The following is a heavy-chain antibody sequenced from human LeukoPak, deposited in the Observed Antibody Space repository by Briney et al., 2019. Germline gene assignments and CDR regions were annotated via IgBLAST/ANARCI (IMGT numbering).Heavy chain of an antibody. D-gene: IGHD2-15*01. Sequence: GGSLRLSCAASGFTFSSYEMNWVRQAPGKGLEWVSYISSNGGTIYYADSVKGRFTISRDNAKNSLFLQMNSLRAEDTAVYYCAKDQGQGRYYYYYGMDVWGQGPTVTVSS. CDR3: AKDQGQGRYYYYYGMDV. V-gene: IGHV3-48*03. J-gene: IGHJ6*02. CDR1: GFTFSSYE. CDR2: ISSNGGTI.